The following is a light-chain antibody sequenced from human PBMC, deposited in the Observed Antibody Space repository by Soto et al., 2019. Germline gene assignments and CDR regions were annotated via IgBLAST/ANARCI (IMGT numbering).Light chain of an antibody. J-gene: IGKJ1*01. Sequence: EIVMTQSPATLSVSPGERATLSCRASQSLNNNLAWYQQKPGQAPRLLIYGASTRATDIPARFSGSGSGTEFTLTISSLQSEDFAVYYCQQYNNWPWTFGQGTKVEIK. V-gene: IGKV3D-15*01. CDR3: QQYNNWPWT. CDR1: QSLNNN. CDR2: GAS.